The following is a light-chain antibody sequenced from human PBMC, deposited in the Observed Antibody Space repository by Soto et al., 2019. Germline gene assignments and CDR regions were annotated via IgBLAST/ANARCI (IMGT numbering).Light chain of an antibody. V-gene: IGKV1-33*01. Sequence: DIQMTQSPSSLSASVGDRVTITCQSSQGITKYLNWYQQKPGKAPKLLIYDASNLETGVPSRFSGRGSGTDFTFTITSLQPEDIATYYCPQNDNLPYTFGQGTKLDIK. CDR1: QGITKY. CDR2: DAS. CDR3: PQNDNLPYT. J-gene: IGKJ2*01.